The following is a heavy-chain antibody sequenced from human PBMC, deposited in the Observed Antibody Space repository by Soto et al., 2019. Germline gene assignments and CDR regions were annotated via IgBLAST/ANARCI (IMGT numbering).Heavy chain of an antibody. J-gene: IGHJ6*02. CDR1: VGSFSGYY. CDR2: INHSGST. V-gene: IGHV4-34*01. Sequence: SETLSLTCSVYVGSFSGYYWSWIRQPPGKGLEWIGEINHSGSTNYNPSLKSRVTISVDTSKNQFSLKLSSVTAADTAVYYCARAIYFGYSYGLGYYYGMDVWGQGTTVTVSS. CDR3: ARAIYFGYSYGLGYYYGMDV. D-gene: IGHD5-18*01.